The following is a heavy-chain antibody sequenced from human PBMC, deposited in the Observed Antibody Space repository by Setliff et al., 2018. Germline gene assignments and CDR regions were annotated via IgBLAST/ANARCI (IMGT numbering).Heavy chain of an antibody. CDR2: IIPNFRTT. Sequence: SVKVSCKASGGTFSKYGISWVRQAPGQGLEWMGGIIPNFRTTSYAQKFQGRVTIITDESTSTAYMELRSLRTEDTAVYYCAREGVDTRSSTDYRYYMDVWGKGTTVTVSS. CDR1: GGTFSKYG. J-gene: IGHJ6*03. CDR3: AREGVDTRSSTDYRYYMDV. V-gene: IGHV1-69*05. D-gene: IGHD5-18*01.